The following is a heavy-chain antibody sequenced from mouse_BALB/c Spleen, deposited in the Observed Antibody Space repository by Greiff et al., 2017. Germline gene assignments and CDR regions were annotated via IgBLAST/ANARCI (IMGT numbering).Heavy chain of an antibody. D-gene: IGHD4-1*01. CDR1: GYTFTDYA. CDR3: ARSGKTGKEYFDY. CDR2: ISTYYGDA. Sequence: VQLQQSGAELVRPGVSVKISCKGSGYTFTDYAMHWVKQSHAKSLEWIGVISTYYGDASYNQKFKGKATLTVDKSSSTAYMELSSLTSEDSAVYYCARSGKTGKEYFDYWGQGTTLTVSS. J-gene: IGHJ2*01. V-gene: IGHV1S137*01.